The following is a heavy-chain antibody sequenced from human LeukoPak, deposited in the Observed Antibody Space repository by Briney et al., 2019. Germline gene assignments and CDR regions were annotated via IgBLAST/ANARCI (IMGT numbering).Heavy chain of an antibody. D-gene: IGHD1-7*01. CDR1: GYTFTGYY. V-gene: IGHV1-2*02. Sequence: ASVKVSCKASGYTFTGYYMHWVRQAPGQGLEWMGWINPNSGGTNYAQKFQGSVTMTEDTSTDTAYMELSSLRSEDTAVYYCATGGRHNWNYGDYWGQGTLVTVSS. CDR2: INPNSGGT. CDR3: ATGGRHNWNYGDY. J-gene: IGHJ4*02.